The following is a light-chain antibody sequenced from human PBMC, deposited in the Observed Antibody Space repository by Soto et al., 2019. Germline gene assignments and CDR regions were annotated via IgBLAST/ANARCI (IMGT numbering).Light chain of an antibody. Sequence: EVVMTQSPATLSVSPGERVTLSCKASQSVRNNLVWYLQKPGQAPRPIIYDATTRATGIPVRFSGSGSGTEFTLTISSLQSEDVGVYYCQQYDNWPPKTFGGGTKVEVK. V-gene: IGKV3-15*01. J-gene: IGKJ4*01. CDR2: DAT. CDR1: QSVRNN. CDR3: QQYDNWPPKT.